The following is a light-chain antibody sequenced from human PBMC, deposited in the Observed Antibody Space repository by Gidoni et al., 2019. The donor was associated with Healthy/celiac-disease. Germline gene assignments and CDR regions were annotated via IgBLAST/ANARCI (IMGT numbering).Light chain of an antibody. J-gene: IGKJ2*01. CDR3: QQYGSSPMYT. Sequence: IVLMQSAGTLSLSPGERATLPCRASQSFSSSYLAWYQQKPGPAPRLLIYGASSRATSIPDRFSGSGSGTDFTLTISRLEHEDVAVYYCQQYGSSPMYTFGQGTKLEIK. CDR1: QSFSSSY. V-gene: IGKV3-20*01. CDR2: GAS.